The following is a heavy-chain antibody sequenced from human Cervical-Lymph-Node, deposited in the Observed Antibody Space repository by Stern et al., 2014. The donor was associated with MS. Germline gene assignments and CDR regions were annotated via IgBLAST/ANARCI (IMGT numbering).Heavy chain of an antibody. CDR2: FDTEAGET. Sequence: QVQLVQSGAEVKKPGASVKVSCKVSGYTLTEFSMHWVRHAPGQGLEWMGGFDTEAGETIYSQKFQGRCTTTEDPSTDTAFIVLNSLRSEDTAVYYCATDRDGFRGGYSAPTKGYGLDVWGQGTTVTVTS. CDR1: GYTLTEFS. J-gene: IGHJ6*02. D-gene: IGHD3-3*01. V-gene: IGHV1-24*01. CDR3: ATDRDGFRGGYSAPTKGYGLDV.